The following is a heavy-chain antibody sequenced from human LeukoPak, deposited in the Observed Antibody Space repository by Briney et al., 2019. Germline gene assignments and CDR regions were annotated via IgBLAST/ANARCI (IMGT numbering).Heavy chain of an antibody. J-gene: IGHJ4*02. CDR2: IKDDGSEK. V-gene: IGHV3-7*01. Sequence: GGSLRLSCVGSGFTFSSYWMTWVRQAPGKGLEWVANIKDDGSEKYSVDSVRGRFTISRDNAKNLLYLQMSSLRAEDTAVYYCARTSSRYYYDSSGYDFDYWGQGTLVTVSS. D-gene: IGHD3-22*01. CDR3: ARTSSRYYYDSSGYDFDY. CDR1: GFTFSSYW.